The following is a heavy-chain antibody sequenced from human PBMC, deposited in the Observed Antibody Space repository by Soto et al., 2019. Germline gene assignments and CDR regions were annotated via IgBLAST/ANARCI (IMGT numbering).Heavy chain of an antibody. CDR1: GWSINTYY. CDR3: AIVPDY. J-gene: IGHJ4*02. V-gene: IGHV4-59*12. Sequence: PSETLSLTCTVSGWSINTYYWSWIRQPPGKGLEWIGYMYHSGSTYYNPSLKSRVTISIDRSKNQFSLKLSSVTAADTAVYYCAIVPDYWGQGALVTV. CDR2: MYHSGST. D-gene: IGHD2-2*01.